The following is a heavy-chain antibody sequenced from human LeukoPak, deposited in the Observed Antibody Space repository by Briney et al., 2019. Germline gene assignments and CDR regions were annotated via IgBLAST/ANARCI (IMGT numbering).Heavy chain of an antibody. D-gene: IGHD3-3*01. CDR1: GFTFSSYE. CDR2: ISSSGSTI. V-gene: IGHV3-48*03. Sequence: GGSLRLSCAASGFTFSSYETNWVRQAPGKGLEWVSYISSSGSTIYYADSVKGRFTISRDNAKNSLYLQMNSLRAEDTAVYYCARVGIRFLEWEGYYGMDVWGQGTTVTVSS. CDR3: ARVGIRFLEWEGYYGMDV. J-gene: IGHJ6*02.